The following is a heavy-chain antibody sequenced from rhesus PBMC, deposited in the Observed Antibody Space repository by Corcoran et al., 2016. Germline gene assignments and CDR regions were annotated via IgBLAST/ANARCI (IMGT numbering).Heavy chain of an antibody. J-gene: IGHJ4*01. CDR1: CYSISSCYY. Sequence: QVQLQESGPGLVKPSEPLSLPCAVSCYSISSCYYWSWFRQPPVKGLEWIGYNTYSGRTSYNPSLKSRVTISRDTSKNQFSLKLSSVTAADTAVYYCARSPYNIWTGSNFDYWGQGVLVTVSS. CDR2: NTYSGRT. V-gene: IGHV4-122*02. CDR3: ARSPYNIWTGSNFDY. D-gene: IGHD3-3*01.